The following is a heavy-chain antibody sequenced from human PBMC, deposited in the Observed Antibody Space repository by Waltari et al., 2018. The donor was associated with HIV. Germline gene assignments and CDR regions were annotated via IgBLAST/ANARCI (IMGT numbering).Heavy chain of an antibody. D-gene: IGHD6-6*01. Sequence: QVQLQESGPGLVKPSQTLSLTCTVSGGSISSGSYYWSWIRQPAGKGLEWIGRIYTSGSTNYNPSLKSRVTISVDTSKNQFSLKLSSVTAADTAVYYCARLAARIGVFDYWGQGTLVTVSS. CDR1: GGSISSGSYY. CDR3: ARLAARIGVFDY. CDR2: IYTSGST. J-gene: IGHJ4*02. V-gene: IGHV4-61*02.